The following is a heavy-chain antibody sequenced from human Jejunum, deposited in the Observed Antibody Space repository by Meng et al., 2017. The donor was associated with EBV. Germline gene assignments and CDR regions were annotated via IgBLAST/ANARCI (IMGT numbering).Heavy chain of an antibody. V-gene: IGHV4-61*01. CDR2: IYYSGST. CDR3: AGLRYSGYDRAFDY. J-gene: IGHJ4*02. D-gene: IGHD5-12*01. CDR1: GGSVNSGNVY. Sequence: QLQVQESGLGLGKPSETLSLTCPVSGGSVNSGNVYWSWIRQPPGKGLEWIGYIYYSGSTNYIPSLKSRVTISLDTSKNQFSLKLSSVTAADTAVYYCAGLRYSGYDRAFDYWGQGALVTVSS.